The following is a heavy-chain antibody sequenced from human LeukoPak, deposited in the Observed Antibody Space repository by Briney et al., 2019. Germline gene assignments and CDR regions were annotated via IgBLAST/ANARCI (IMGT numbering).Heavy chain of an antibody. CDR1: GGSISSSSYS. V-gene: IGHV4-39*07. D-gene: IGHD1-1*01. J-gene: IGHJ5*02. CDR3: ARPGRYNNWFDP. CDR2: IYYSGST. Sequence: SETLSLTCTVSGGSISSSSYSWGWIRQPPGKGLEWIGSIYYSGSTNYNPSLKSRVTISVDTSKNQFSLKLSSVTAADTAVYYCARPGRYNNWFDPWGQGTLVTVSS.